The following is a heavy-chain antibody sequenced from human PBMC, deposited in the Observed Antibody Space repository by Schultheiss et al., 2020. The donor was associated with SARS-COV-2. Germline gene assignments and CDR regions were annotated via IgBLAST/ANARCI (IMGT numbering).Heavy chain of an antibody. CDR1: GYTFTSYH. CDR2: ISAYNGNT. J-gene: IGHJ5*02. D-gene: IGHD2-15*01. V-gene: IGHV1-18*04. CDR3: ARVGLGYCSGGSCPGWFDP. Sequence: ASVKVSCKASGYTFTSYHMHWVRQAPGQGLEWMGWISAYNGNTNYAQKLQGRVTMTTDTSTSTAYMELRSLRSDDTAVYYCARVGLGYCSGGSCPGWFDPWGQGTLVTVSS.